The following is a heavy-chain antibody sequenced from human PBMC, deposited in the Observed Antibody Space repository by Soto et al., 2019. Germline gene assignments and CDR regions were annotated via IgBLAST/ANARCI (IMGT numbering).Heavy chain of an antibody. CDR2: ISSDGNTK. CDR3: AKAERLRLGGALLFDY. V-gene: IGHV3-30*18. D-gene: IGHD3-16*01. CDR1: GFTFSRYG. J-gene: IGHJ4*02. Sequence: QVQLGESGGGVVQPGTSLRHSCAASGFTFSRYGMHWVRQAPGKGLEWMVVISSDGNTKYYADSVKGRFTISRDKYTDTLYLQMNSLRAEHTAVYYCAKAERLRLGGALLFDYWGQGTLVSVSS.